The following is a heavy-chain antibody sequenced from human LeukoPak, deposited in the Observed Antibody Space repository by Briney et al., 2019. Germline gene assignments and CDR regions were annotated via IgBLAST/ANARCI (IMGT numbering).Heavy chain of an antibody. V-gene: IGHV3-23*01. CDR3: VKEKNKYGFNGLDY. J-gene: IGHJ4*02. CDR2: ITGNSDNT. D-gene: IGHD3-10*01. CDR1: GGSISSYY. Sequence: ETLSLTCTVSGGSISSYYWSWVRQAPGKGLEWVTSITGNSDNTYYANSVKGRFTISRDNSKNTLYLQMNSLRAAETAVYYCVKEKNKYGFNGLDYWGQGTLVTVSS.